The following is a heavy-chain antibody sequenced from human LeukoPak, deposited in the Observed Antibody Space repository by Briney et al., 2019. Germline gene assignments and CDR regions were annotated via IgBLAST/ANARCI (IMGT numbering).Heavy chain of an antibody. D-gene: IGHD6-19*01. CDR2: FDPEDGET. CDR1: GYTLTEFS. Sequence: GASVQVSCKISGYTLTEFSMHWVRQAPGKGLEWMGGFDPEDGETFYAQKFQGRVTMTEDTSTDTAYMDLSSLRSEDTAVYYCATDRPGIAVAGKGFHYWGQGTLVTVSS. CDR3: ATDRPGIAVAGKGFHY. V-gene: IGHV1-24*01. J-gene: IGHJ4*02.